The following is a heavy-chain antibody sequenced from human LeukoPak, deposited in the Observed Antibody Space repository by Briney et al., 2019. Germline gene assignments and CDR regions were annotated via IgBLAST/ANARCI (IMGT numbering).Heavy chain of an antibody. J-gene: IGHJ5*02. CDR3: AKAHANGWFDP. Sequence: GGSLRLSCAASGFTFDDYAMHWVRQAPGKGLEWVSGISWISGSIGYADSVKGRFTISRDNAKNSLYLQMNSLRAEDTALYYCAKAHANGWFDPWGQGTLVTVSS. CDR2: ISWISGSI. V-gene: IGHV3-9*01. D-gene: IGHD1-1*01. CDR1: GFTFDDYA.